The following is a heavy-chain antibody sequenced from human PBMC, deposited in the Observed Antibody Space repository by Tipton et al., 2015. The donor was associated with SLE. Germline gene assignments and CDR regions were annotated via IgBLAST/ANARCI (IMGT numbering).Heavy chain of an antibody. D-gene: IGHD3-10*01. J-gene: IGHJ4*02. CDR1: GESFSAYY. Sequence: GLVKPSETLSLTCAVYGESFSAYYWSWIRQPPGKGLEWIGEINHSGSTTYNPSLKSRVTISVDTSKNQFSLKLSSVTAADTAVYYCARGAGGADYWGQGTLVTVSS. V-gene: IGHV4-34*01. CDR3: ARGAGGADY. CDR2: INHSGST.